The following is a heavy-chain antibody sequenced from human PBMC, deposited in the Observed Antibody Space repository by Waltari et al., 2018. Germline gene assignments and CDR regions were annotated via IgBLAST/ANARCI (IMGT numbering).Heavy chain of an antibody. Sequence: EVQLVESGGGLVQPGGSLRLSCAASGFTFSSYEMIWVRQAPGKGLEWVSYISSSGRTIYYADSVKGRFTISRDNAKNSLYLQMNSLRAEDTAVYYCAREGGSYYFDYWGQGTLVTVSS. CDR1: GFTFSSYE. V-gene: IGHV3-48*03. J-gene: IGHJ4*02. CDR3: AREGGSYYFDY. CDR2: ISSSGRTI. D-gene: IGHD1-26*01.